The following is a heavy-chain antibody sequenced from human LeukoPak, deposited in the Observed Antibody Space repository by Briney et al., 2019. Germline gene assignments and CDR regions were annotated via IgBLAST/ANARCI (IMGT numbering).Heavy chain of an antibody. Sequence: VASVKVSCTASGYTFTSYGISWVRQAPGQGLEWMGWISAYNGNTNYAQKLQGRVTMTTDTSTSTAYMELRSLRSDDTAVYYCARDYRSYYYYYGMDVWGQGTTVTVSS. J-gene: IGHJ6*02. V-gene: IGHV1-18*01. CDR1: GYTFTSYG. D-gene: IGHD4-11*01. CDR3: ARDYRSYYYYYGMDV. CDR2: ISAYNGNT.